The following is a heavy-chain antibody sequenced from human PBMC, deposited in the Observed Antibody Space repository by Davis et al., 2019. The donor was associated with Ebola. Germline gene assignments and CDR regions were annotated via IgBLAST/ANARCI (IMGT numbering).Heavy chain of an antibody. CDR2: INPNSGGT. D-gene: IGHD3-9*01. CDR3: ARGTYYDILTGPDDAFDI. CDR1: GYTFTSYG. V-gene: IGHV1-18*01. Sequence: AASVKVSCKASGYTFTSYGISWVRQAPGQGLEWMGRINPNSGGTNYAQKFQGRVTMTRDTSTSTVYMELSSLRSEDTAVYYCARGTYYDILTGPDDAFDIWGQGTMVTVSS. J-gene: IGHJ3*02.